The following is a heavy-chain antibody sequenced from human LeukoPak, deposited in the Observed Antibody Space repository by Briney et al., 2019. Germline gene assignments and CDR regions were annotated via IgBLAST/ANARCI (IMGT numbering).Heavy chain of an antibody. J-gene: IGHJ6*04. CDR3: ARVLAAAYYGMDV. V-gene: IGHV3-7*01. CDR2: IKQDGSEK. CDR1: GFTFSNAW. D-gene: IGHD6-13*01. Sequence: GGSLRLSCAASGFTFSNAWMSWARQAPGKGLEWVANIKQDGSEKYYVDSVKGRFTISRDNAKNSLYLQMNSLRAEDTAVYYCARVLAAAYYGMDVWDKGNTVTVSS.